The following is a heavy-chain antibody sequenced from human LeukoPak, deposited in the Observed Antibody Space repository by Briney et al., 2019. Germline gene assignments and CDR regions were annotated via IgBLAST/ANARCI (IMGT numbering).Heavy chain of an antibody. J-gene: IGHJ4*02. V-gene: IGHV3-30-3*01. Sequence: HPGRSLRLSCAASGFTVSNYAMDWVRPAPGKGLDWVAVVSIDGSNSYCTDSVKGRFTISRDNSKNTLYLQVTSLRAEDTAVYYCARDRDCSSISCPFGHWGQGTPITVSS. CDR1: GFTVSNYA. CDR2: VSIDGSNS. CDR3: ARDRDCSSISCPFGH. D-gene: IGHD2-2*01.